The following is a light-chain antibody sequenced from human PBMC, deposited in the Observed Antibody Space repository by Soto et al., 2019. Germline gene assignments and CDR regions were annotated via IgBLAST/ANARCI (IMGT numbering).Light chain of an antibody. J-gene: IGKJ4*01. CDR2: DTS. Sequence: EIVLTQSPAILSLSPGERATLSCRASQSVDSYLIWYQQKPGQPPRLLISDTSNRATGIPARFSGSGSGTDFTLTISSLEPEDFAVYFCQQRRDWPLTFGGGTKVDMK. V-gene: IGKV3-11*01. CDR1: QSVDSY. CDR3: QQRRDWPLT.